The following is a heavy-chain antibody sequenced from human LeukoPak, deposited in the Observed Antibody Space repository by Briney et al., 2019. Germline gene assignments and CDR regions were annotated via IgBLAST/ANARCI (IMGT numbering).Heavy chain of an antibody. J-gene: IGHJ3*02. D-gene: IGHD3-9*01. CDR3: ARDPGGYDILTGYYDPTNAFDI. CDR2: INPNSGGT. V-gene: IGHV1-2*02. Sequence: ASVKVSCKASGYTFTGYYRHWVRQAPGQGLEWMGWINPNSGGTNYAQKFQGRVTMTRDTSISTAYMELSRLRSDDTAVYYCARDPGGYDILTGYYDPTNAFDIWGQGTMVTVSS. CDR1: GYTFTGYY.